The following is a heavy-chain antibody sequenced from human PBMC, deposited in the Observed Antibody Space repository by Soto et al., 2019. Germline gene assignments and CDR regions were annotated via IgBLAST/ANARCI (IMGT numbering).Heavy chain of an antibody. Sequence: SSLCHATGQGLEWMGWMNPNSGNTGYAQKFQGRVTMTRNTSISTAYMELSSLRSEDTAVYYCARVGYAGYPIDYWGQGTLVTVSS. V-gene: IGHV1-8*01. D-gene: IGHD2-2*03. J-gene: IGHJ4*02. CDR3: ARVGYAGYPIDY. CDR2: MNPNSGNT.